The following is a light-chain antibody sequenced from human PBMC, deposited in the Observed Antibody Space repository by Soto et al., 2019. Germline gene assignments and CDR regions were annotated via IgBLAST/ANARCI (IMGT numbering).Light chain of an antibody. CDR3: HQYATWPSCT. CDR2: GAS. CDR1: QSVSSN. V-gene: IGKV3-15*01. J-gene: IGKJ1*01. Sequence: EIVMTLSPSTVSLSPGERANLSCRASQSVSSNLAWYQQKPGQAPRLLIHGASTRATGIPARFSGSGSGTEFTLTISSLQSEDFALHYCHQYATWPSCTFGQGTKLDFK.